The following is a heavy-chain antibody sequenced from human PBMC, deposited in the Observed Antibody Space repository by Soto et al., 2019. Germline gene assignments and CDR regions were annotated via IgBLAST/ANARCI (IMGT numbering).Heavy chain of an antibody. CDR1: GSSFSNVD. J-gene: IGHJ4*02. D-gene: IGHD3-10*01. V-gene: IGHV1-8*02. Sequence: ASVKVSCASSGSSFSNVDSNWLRLASGQGPQWMGWMNANTRNTFYSPRFQGKFTMTWDTSLSTAYMEMNNLMSDDTAVYYCARQITMARGIDFWGPGISVTVSS. CDR2: MNANTRNT. CDR3: ARQITMARGIDF.